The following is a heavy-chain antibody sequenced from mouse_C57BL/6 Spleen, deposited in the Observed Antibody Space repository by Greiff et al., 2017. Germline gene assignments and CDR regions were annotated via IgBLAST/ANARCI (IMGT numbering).Heavy chain of an antibody. CDR2: IYPGDGDT. J-gene: IGHJ2*01. CDR3: ARSVGY. CDR1: GYAFSSSW. Sequence: QVQLQQSGPELVKPGASVKISCKASGYAFSSSWMNWVKQRPGKGLEWIGRIYPGDGDTNYNGKFKGKATLTADKSASTAYMQLSSLTSEDSAVYFCARSVGYWGQGTTLTVSS. V-gene: IGHV1-82*01. D-gene: IGHD1-1*01.